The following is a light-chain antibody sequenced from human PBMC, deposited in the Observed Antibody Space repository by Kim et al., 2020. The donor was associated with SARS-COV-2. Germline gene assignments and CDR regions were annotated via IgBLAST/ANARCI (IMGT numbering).Light chain of an antibody. CDR2: RGD. V-gene: IGLV1-47*01. J-gene: IGLJ3*02. CDR1: RSNRRNNY. CDR3: AAWDDSLTSWV. Sequence: RVSISCSGSRSNRRNNYVYWYQQLPGTAPKLLIYRGDQRPSGVPDRFSGSKSGTSVSLAISGLRSEDEADYYCAAWDDSLTSWVFGGGTQLTVL.